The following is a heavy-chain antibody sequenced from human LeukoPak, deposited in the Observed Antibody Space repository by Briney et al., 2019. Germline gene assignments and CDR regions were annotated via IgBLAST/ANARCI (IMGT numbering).Heavy chain of an antibody. Sequence: VASVKVSCKASGYTFTSYGISWVQQAPGQGLEWMGWISAYNGNTNYAQKLQGRVTMTTDTSTSTAYMELRSLRSDDTAVYYCARLIWFGELLSYFDYWGQGTLVTVSS. D-gene: IGHD3-10*01. V-gene: IGHV1-18*01. J-gene: IGHJ4*02. CDR3: ARLIWFGELLSYFDY. CDR2: ISAYNGNT. CDR1: GYTFTSYG.